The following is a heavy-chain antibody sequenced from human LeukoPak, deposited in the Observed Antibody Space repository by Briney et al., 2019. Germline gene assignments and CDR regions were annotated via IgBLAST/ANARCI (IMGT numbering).Heavy chain of an antibody. Sequence: GGSLRLSCAASGFTVSSNYMSWVRQAPGKGLEWVSVIYSGGSTYYADSVKGRFTISRDNPKNTLYLQMNSLRAEDTAVYYCARGVGYDFWSGYYLGHFDYWGQGTLVTVSS. CDR3: ARGVGYDFWSGYYLGHFDY. D-gene: IGHD3-3*01. CDR1: GFTVSSNY. V-gene: IGHV3-53*01. CDR2: IYSGGST. J-gene: IGHJ4*02.